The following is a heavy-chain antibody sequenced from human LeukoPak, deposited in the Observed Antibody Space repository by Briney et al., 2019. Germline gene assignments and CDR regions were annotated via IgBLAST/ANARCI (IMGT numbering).Heavy chain of an antibody. CDR1: GFTFSNYW. CDR2: VKQDESEK. V-gene: IGHV3-7*03. J-gene: IGHJ4*02. CDR3: VRARYSADSYYFDY. D-gene: IGHD5-18*01. Sequence: GGSLRLSCAASGFTFSNYWMSWVRQAPGKGLEWVASVKQDESEKYYADSVKGRFTISRDKAKNSLYLQMNSLRAEDTAVYYCVRARYSADSYYFDYWGQGTLVTVSS.